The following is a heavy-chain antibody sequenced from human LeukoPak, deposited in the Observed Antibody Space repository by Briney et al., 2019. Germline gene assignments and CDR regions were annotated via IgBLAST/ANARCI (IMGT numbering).Heavy chain of an antibody. D-gene: IGHD3-22*01. J-gene: IGHJ4*02. V-gene: IGHV3-53*01. CDR1: GFTFSSYW. CDR2: IYSGGST. Sequence: GGSLRLSCAASGFTFSSYWMHWVRQAPGKGLVWVSVIYSGGSTYYADSVKGRFTISRDNPKNTLYLQMNSLRAEDTAVYFCAKRGVVIRVILVGFHKAAYYFDSWGQGALVTVSS. CDR3: AKRGVVIRVILVGFHKAAYYFDS.